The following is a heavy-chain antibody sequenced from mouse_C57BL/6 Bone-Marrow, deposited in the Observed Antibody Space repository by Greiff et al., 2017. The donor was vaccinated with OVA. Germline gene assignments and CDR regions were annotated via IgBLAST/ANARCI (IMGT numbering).Heavy chain of an antibody. Sequence: QVQLKQPGAELVKPGASVKLSCKASGYTFTSYWMHWVKQRPGRGLKWIGRIDPNSGGTKYNEKFKSKATLTVDKPSSTAYMQLSSLTSEDSAVYYCARIYDGYYVAWFAYWGQGTLVTVSA. D-gene: IGHD2-3*01. CDR2: IDPNSGGT. CDR1: GYTFTSYW. J-gene: IGHJ3*01. V-gene: IGHV1-72*01. CDR3: ARIYDGYYVAWFAY.